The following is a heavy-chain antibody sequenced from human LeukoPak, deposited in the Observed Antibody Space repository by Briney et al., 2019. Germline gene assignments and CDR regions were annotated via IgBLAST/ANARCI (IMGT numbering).Heavy chain of an antibody. Sequence: GGSLRLSCAASGFTFSSYGMSWVRQAPGKGLEWVSAISGSGGSTYYADSVKGRFTISRDNSKNTLYLQMNSLRAEDTAVYYCAKERGAYYYDSSGRAEYWGQGTLVTVSS. CDR3: AKERGAYYYDSSGRAEY. J-gene: IGHJ4*02. V-gene: IGHV3-23*01. CDR1: GFTFSSYG. CDR2: ISGSGGST. D-gene: IGHD3-22*01.